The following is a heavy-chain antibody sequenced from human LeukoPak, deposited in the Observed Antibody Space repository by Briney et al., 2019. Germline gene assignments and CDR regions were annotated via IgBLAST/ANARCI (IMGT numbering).Heavy chain of an antibody. Sequence: PSETLSLTCTVSGGSISGSYYWSWIRQPAGKGLEWIGRIYTSGTTNYSPSLKSRVTISVDTSKNQFSLKLSSVTAADTAVYYCARGAVSVYYYYYMDVWGKGTTVTVSS. CDR3: ARGAVSVYYYYYMDV. CDR1: GGSISGSYY. D-gene: IGHD3-16*01. V-gene: IGHV4-4*07. CDR2: IYTSGTT. J-gene: IGHJ6*03.